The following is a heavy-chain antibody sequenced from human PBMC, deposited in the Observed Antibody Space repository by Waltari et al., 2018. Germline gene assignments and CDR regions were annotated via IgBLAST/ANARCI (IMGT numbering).Heavy chain of an antibody. V-gene: IGHV3-30-3*01. D-gene: IGHD4-17*01. CDR2: ISNDGSNK. CDR1: GFTFSSYA. J-gene: IGHJ5*02. CDR3: ARDQPPDYGDYGWFDP. Sequence: QVQLVESGGGVVQPGRSLRLSCAASGFTFSSYAMHWVRQAPGKGLEWVAVISNDGSNKYYADSVKGRFTISRDNSKNTLYLQMNSLRAEDTAVYYCARDQPPDYGDYGWFDPWGQGTLVTVSS.